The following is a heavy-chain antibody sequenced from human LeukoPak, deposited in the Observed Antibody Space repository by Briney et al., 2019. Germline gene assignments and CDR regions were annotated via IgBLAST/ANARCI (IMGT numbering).Heavy chain of an antibody. D-gene: IGHD5-24*01. CDR1: GFSLSTSGMC. CDR3: ARIRFSSRDRWLHYDY. V-gene: IGHV2-70*11. CDR2: IDWDDDK. Sequence: RESGPTLVKPTQTLTLTCTFSGFSLSTSGMCVSWIRQPPGKALEWFARIDWDDDKYYSTSLKTRLTISKDTSKNQVVLTMTNMDPVDTATYYCARIRFSSRDRWLHYDYWGQGTLVTVSS. J-gene: IGHJ4*02.